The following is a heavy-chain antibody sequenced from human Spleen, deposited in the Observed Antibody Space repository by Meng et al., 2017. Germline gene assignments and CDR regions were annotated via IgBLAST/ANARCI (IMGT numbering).Heavy chain of an antibody. CDR3: ASLDTWTGDLDY. V-gene: IGHV4-61*02. J-gene: IGHJ4*02. D-gene: IGHD3/OR15-3a*01. CDR2: ISTSGST. Sequence: SETLSLTCTVSGGSFSSVSYYWSWVRQPAGKGLEWIGRISTSGSTNYNASLKSRVIISLDTSKNQFSLKLSSVTAADTAVYYCASLDTWTGDLDYWGQGTLVTVSS. CDR1: GGSFSSVSYY.